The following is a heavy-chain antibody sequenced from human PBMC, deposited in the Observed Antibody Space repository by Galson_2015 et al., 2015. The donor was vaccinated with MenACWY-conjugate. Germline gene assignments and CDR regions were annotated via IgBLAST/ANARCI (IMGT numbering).Heavy chain of an antibody. CDR2: IYPGDSET. J-gene: IGHJ4*03. D-gene: IGHD3-3*02. Sequence: QSGAEVKKPGESLQISCKASGYNFDNFWIGWVRQMPGNRPEWMGVIYPGDSETRYTPAFQGRVTISVDTSVNTAYLQWDSVKASDAAIYFCARPLFQGSVKPAAFNVWGRGTLVAVSS. V-gene: IGHV5-51*01. CDR1: GYNFDNFW. CDR3: ARPLFQGSVKPAAFNV.